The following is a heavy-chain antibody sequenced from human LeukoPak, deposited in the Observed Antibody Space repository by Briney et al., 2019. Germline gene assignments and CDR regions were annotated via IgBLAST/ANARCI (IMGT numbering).Heavy chain of an antibody. CDR1: GGSFSGYY. CDR2: INHSGST. CDR3: ARRLRYCSSTSCPGWFDP. V-gene: IGHV4-34*01. J-gene: IGHJ5*02. Sequence: SETLSLTCTVYGGSFSGYYWSWIRQPPGKGLEWIGEINHSGSTNYNPSLKSRVTISVDTSKNQFSLKLSSVTAADTAVYYCARRLRYCSSTSCPGWFDPWGQGTLVTVSS. D-gene: IGHD2-2*01.